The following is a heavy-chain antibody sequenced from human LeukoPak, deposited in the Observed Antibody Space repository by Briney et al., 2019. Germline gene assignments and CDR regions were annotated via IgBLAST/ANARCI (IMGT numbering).Heavy chain of an antibody. CDR3: ARDRYYYDSSGYSLFDY. J-gene: IGHJ4*02. V-gene: IGHV4-59*01. CDR1: GGSISSYY. CDR2: IYYSGST. Sequence: SETLSLTCTVSGGSISSYYWSWIRQPPGKGLEWIGYIYYSGSTNYNPSLKSRVAISVDTSKNQFSLKLRSVTAADTAVYYCARDRYYYDSSGYSLFDYWGQGTLVTVSS. D-gene: IGHD3-22*01.